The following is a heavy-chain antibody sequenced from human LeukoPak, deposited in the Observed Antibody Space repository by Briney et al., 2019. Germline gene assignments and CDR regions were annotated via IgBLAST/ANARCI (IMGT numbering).Heavy chain of an antibody. CDR1: GFTFSSYA. V-gene: IGHV3-23*01. CDR3: AKGIAARWYYFDY. J-gene: IGHJ4*02. D-gene: IGHD6-6*01. Sequence: GGSLRLSCAASGFTFSSYAMSWVRQAPGKGLEWVLAISGSGGSTYYADSVKGRFTISRDNSKNTLYLQMNSLRAEDTAVYYCAKGIAARWYYFDYWGQGTLVTVSS. CDR2: ISGSGGST.